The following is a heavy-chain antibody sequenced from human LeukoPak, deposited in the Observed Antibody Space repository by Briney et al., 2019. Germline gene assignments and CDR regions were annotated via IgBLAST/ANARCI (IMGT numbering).Heavy chain of an antibody. Sequence: GGSLRLSCAASGFTFSSYSINWVRQAPGKGLEWVSSISSSSSYIYYADSVKGRFTISRDNAKNSLYLQMNSLRAEDTAVYYCARGSPNYFDYWGQGTLVTVSS. J-gene: IGHJ4*02. CDR2: ISSSSSYI. V-gene: IGHV3-21*01. CDR1: GFTFSSYS. CDR3: ARGSPNYFDY.